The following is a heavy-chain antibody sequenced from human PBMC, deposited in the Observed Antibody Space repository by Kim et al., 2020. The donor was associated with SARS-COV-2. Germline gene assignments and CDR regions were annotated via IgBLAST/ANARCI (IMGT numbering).Heavy chain of an antibody. CDR2: ISYDGSNK. V-gene: IGHV3-30*18. CDR1: GFTFSSYG. J-gene: IGHJ4*02. Sequence: GGSLRLSCAASGFTFSSYGMHWVRQAPGKGLEWVAVISYDGSNKYYADSVKGRFTISRDNSKNTLYLQMNSLRTEDTAVYYCAKPLHGSSGWPDYWGRGTLVTVSS. CDR3: AKPLHGSSGWPDY. D-gene: IGHD6-19*01.